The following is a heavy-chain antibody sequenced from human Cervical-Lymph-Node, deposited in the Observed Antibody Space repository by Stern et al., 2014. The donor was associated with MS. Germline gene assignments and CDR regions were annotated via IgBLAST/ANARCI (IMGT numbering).Heavy chain of an antibody. CDR1: GFTFSSSG. D-gene: IGHD4-23*01. J-gene: IGHJ1*01. CDR2: IDYDGSNR. Sequence: VQLVESGGGVVQPGRSLRLSCAASGFTFSSSGMHWVRPAPGKGLEWRAIIDYDGSNRYYADSVKGRFTISRDNSKNTLYLQMNSLRAEDTAVYYCAREGGNTAEYFQHWGQGTLVTVSS. V-gene: IGHV3-33*01. CDR3: AREGGNTAEYFQH.